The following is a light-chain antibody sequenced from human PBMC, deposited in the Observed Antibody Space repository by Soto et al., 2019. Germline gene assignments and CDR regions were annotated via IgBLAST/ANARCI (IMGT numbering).Light chain of an antibody. J-gene: IGKJ1*01. CDR2: RAC. V-gene: IGKV3-20*01. Sequence: VCTQSPGTLSLSPGETATLSCRASQSVSSSYLAWYQQNPGQAPRLLIYRACRRATGIPDRFRGSGSGTDFNLTISRLEPEDCAVYYCQQYGRAAVTFGQGTKVDIK. CDR1: QSVSSSY. CDR3: QQYGRAAVT.